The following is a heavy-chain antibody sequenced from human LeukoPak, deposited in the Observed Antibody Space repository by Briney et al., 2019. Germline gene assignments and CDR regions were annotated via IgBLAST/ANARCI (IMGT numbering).Heavy chain of an antibody. Sequence: PSETLSLTCTVSGGSISSSSYYWGWIRQPPGKGLEWIGSIYYSGSTYYNPSLKSRVTISVDTSKNQFSLKLTSVTAADTAMFYCARQGIYSSSWSFDYWGQGTLVTVS. D-gene: IGHD6-13*01. CDR2: IYYSGST. CDR1: GGSISSSSYY. CDR3: ARQGIYSSSWSFDY. J-gene: IGHJ4*02. V-gene: IGHV4-39*01.